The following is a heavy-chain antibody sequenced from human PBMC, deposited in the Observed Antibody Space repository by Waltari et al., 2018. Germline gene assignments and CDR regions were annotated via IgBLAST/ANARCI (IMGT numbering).Heavy chain of an antibody. CDR3: ARGGEYFQH. V-gene: IGHV4-39*07. CDR1: GGSISSSSYY. D-gene: IGHD5-12*01. J-gene: IGHJ1*01. CDR2: ISYGGST. Sequence: QLQLQESGPGLVKPSETLSLTCTVPGGSISSSSYYWGWIRQPPGKGLEWIGVISYGGSTCCNPSLKSRVTISVDTSKSQFSLMLSAVTAADTAVYYCARGGEYFQHWGQGTLVTVSS.